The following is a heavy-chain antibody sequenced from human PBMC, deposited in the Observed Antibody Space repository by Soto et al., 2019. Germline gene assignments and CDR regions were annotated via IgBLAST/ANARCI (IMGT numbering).Heavy chain of an antibody. J-gene: IGHJ6*02. CDR3: ARGFRSIVVVPAAPYGMDV. CDR2: IIPIFGTA. V-gene: IGHV1-69*13. D-gene: IGHD2-2*01. CDR1: GGTFSSYA. Sequence: VASVKVSCKASGGTFSSYAISWVRQAPGQGLEWMGGIIPIFGTANYAQKFQGRVTITADESTSTAYMELSSLRSEDTAVYYCARGFRSIVVVPAAPYGMDVWGQGTTVTVSS.